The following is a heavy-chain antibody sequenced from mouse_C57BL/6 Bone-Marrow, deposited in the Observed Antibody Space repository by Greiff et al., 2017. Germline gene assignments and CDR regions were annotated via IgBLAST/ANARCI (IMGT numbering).Heavy chain of an antibody. J-gene: IGHJ2*01. CDR1: GYTFTDYY. V-gene: IGHV1-26*01. CDR3: ARGRTTVVATNDY. D-gene: IGHD1-1*01. Sequence: EVQLQQSGPELVKPGASVKISCKASGYTFTDYYMNWVKQSHGKSLEWIGDINPNNGGTSYNQKFKGKATLTVDKSSSTAYMELRSLTSEDSAVYYCARGRTTVVATNDYWGQGTTLTVSS. CDR2: INPNNGGT.